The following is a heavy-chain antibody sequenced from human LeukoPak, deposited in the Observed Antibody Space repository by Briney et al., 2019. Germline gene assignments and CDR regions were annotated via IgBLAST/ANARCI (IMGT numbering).Heavy chain of an antibody. CDR3: AKDFSSGSYYPYYYYGMDV. CDR1: RFTFDDYA. D-gene: IGHD3-10*01. V-gene: IGHV3-43*02. J-gene: IGHJ6*02. Sequence: GGSLRLSCAASRFTFDDYAMYWVRQAPGKGLEWVSLISGDGGSTNYADSVKGRFTISRDNSKNSLYLQMNSLTTEDTALYYCAKDFSSGSYYPYYYYGMDVWGQGTSVTVSS. CDR2: ISGDGGST.